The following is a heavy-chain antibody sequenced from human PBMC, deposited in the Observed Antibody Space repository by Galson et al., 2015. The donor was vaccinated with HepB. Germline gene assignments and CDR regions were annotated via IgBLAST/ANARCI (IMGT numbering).Heavy chain of an antibody. CDR1: GFTFSSYG. V-gene: IGHV3-30*18. Sequence: SLRLSCAASGFTFSSYGMHWVRQAPGKGLEWVAVISYDGSNKYYADSVKGRFTISRDNSKNTLYLQMNSLRAEDTAVYYCAKDGRRYCSSTSCHNWFDPWGQGTLVTVSS. J-gene: IGHJ5*02. CDR3: AKDGRRYCSSTSCHNWFDP. CDR2: ISYDGSNK. D-gene: IGHD2-2*01.